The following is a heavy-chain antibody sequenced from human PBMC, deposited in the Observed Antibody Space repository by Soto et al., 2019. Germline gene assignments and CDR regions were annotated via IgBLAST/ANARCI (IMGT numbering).Heavy chain of an antibody. CDR1: GYTFTSYY. Sequence: ASVKVSCKASGYTFTSYYMHWVRQAPGQGLEWMGIINPSGGSTSYAQKFQGRATMTRDTSTSTVYMELSSLRSEDTAVYYCARESPWCGGSCFFDYWGQGTLVTVSS. D-gene: IGHD2-15*01. V-gene: IGHV1-46*03. CDR3: ARESPWCGGSCFFDY. J-gene: IGHJ4*02. CDR2: INPSGGST.